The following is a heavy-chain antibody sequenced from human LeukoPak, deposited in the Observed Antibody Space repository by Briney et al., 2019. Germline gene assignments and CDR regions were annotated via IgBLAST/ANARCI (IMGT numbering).Heavy chain of an antibody. V-gene: IGHV1-2*02. CDR2: INPNSGGT. J-gene: IGHJ5*02. CDR3: ARGASGVYTVTTSWFDP. CDR1: GYTFTGYH. D-gene: IGHD4-17*01. Sequence: GASVKVSCKASGYTFTGYHMHWVRQAPGQGLEWMGWINPNSGGTNYAQRFQGRATMTRDTSISIAYMELSRLRSDDTAVYYCARGASGVYTVTTSWFDPWGQGTLVTVSS.